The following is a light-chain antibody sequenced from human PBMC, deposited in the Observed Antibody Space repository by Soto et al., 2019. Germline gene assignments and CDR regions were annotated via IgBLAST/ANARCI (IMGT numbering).Light chain of an antibody. V-gene: IGKV3-15*01. Sequence: EIVMTQSPAMLSVSPGERATLSCRASQNVTNRLAWYQQKAGQPPRLLIYGASTRATGIPARFSGSGSGTEFTLTISSLQSEDFAVYYCQHFNSWPLLFGQGTKVEIK. CDR1: QNVTNR. CDR3: QHFNSWPLL. J-gene: IGKJ1*01. CDR2: GAS.